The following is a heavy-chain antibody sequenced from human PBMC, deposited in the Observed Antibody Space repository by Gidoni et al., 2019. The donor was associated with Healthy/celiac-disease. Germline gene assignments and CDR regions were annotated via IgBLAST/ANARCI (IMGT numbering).Heavy chain of an antibody. J-gene: IGHJ5*02. D-gene: IGHD3-22*01. CDR1: GFTVSSNY. CDR2: IYSGGST. V-gene: IGHV3-53*01. Sequence: EVQLVESGGGLIQPGGSLRLSCAASGFTVSSNYMSWVRQAPGKGLGWVAVIYSGGSTYYADSVKGRFTISRDNSKNTLYLQMNSLRAEDTAVYYCARGCKPHHYYDSSGYDVGWFDPWGQGTLVTVSS. CDR3: ARGCKPHHYYDSSGYDVGWFDP.